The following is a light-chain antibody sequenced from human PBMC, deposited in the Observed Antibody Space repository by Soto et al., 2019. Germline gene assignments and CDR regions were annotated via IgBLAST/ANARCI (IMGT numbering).Light chain of an antibody. CDR3: QQSNSTPLT. Sequence: IQMTQPPSTLSGSVGDTVTITFRASQTVSSGLAWYQQKPDQAPKLLISAASSGQSGVPARFSGSGSGTDFTLTISSLQPEDFAVYYCQQSNSTPLTFGGGTKVDIK. CDR2: AAS. V-gene: IGKV1-39*01. CDR1: QTVSSG. J-gene: IGKJ4*01.